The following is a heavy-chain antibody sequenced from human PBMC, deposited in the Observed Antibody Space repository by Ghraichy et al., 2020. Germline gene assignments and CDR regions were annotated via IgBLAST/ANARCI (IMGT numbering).Heavy chain of an antibody. CDR1: GYTFTSYG. J-gene: IGHJ6*02. CDR3: ARDPREGAMGTDYYYYGMDV. CDR2: ISAYNGNT. Sequence: ASVKVSCKASGYTFTSYGISWVRQAPGQGLEWMGWISAYNGNTNYAQKLQGRVTMTTDTSTSTAYMELRSLRSDDTAVYYCARDPREGAMGTDYYYYGMDVWGQGTTVTVSS. V-gene: IGHV1-18*04. D-gene: IGHD1-26*01.